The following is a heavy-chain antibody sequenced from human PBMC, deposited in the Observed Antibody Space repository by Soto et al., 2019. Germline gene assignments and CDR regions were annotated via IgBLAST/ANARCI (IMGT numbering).Heavy chain of an antibody. CDR3: TRAYGAETFDF. J-gene: IGHJ5*01. CDR2: MDPNSGNT. Sequence: ASVKVSCKASGYTFNNYDIHWVRQAPGHGLEWMGWMDPNSGNTGYAQNFRGRVTMTQNTAIGTAYMELSSLRSDDTATYYCTRAYGAETFDFWGQGTRVTVSS. D-gene: IGHD3-10*01. V-gene: IGHV1-8*02. CDR1: GYTFNNYD.